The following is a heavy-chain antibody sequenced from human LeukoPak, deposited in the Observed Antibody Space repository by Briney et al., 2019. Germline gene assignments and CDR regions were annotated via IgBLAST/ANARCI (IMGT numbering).Heavy chain of an antibody. D-gene: IGHD3-16*02. V-gene: IGHV1-8*02. CDR3: ARVGYDYVWGSYRPDY. Sequence: GASVKVSCKASGYTFTSYGISWVRQAPGQGLEWMGWMNPNSGNTGYAQKFQGRVTMTRNTSISTAYMELSSLRSEDTAVYYCARVGYDYVWGSYRPDYWGQGTLVTVSS. CDR1: GYTFTSYG. J-gene: IGHJ4*02. CDR2: MNPNSGNT.